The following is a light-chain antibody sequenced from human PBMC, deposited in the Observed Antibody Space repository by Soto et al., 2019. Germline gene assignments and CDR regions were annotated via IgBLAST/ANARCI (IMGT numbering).Light chain of an antibody. CDR3: IQPSTAPRI. CDR2: DAS. V-gene: IGKV1-39*01. J-gene: IGKJ2*01. Sequence: DIQMTQSPSSLSASVGDRVTITCRASQSISTSLCWFQQKPGRAPKLLISDASTLQSGVPSRFSGSGFGTDSTLTISSLQPEVFAAYTCIQPSTAPRIFGQGTNL. CDR1: QSISTS.